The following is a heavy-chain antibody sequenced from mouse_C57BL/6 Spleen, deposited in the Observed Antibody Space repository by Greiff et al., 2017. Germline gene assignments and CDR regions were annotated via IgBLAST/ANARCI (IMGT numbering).Heavy chain of an antibody. CDR1: GYAFSSYW. V-gene: IGHV1-80*01. CDR2: IYPGDGDT. Sequence: VQLVESGAELVKPGASVKISCKASGYAFSSYWMNWVKQRPGKGLEWIGQIYPGDGDTNYNGKFKGKATLTADKSSSTAYMQLSSLTSEDSAVYFCARWPITTVVSFDYWGQGTTLTVSS. J-gene: IGHJ2*01. D-gene: IGHD1-1*01. CDR3: ARWPITTVVSFDY.